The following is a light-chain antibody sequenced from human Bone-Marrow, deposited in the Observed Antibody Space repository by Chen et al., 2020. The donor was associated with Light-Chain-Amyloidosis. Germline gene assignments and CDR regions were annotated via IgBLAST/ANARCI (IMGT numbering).Light chain of an antibody. CDR2: EDI. J-gene: IGLJ3*02. CDR1: SSDVGAYKY. V-gene: IGLV2-8*01. CDR3: GSCAGTNNWL. Sequence: QSALTQPPSASGSPGQSVTISCTGTSSDVGAYKYVSWYQQHPGKAPKLMIYEDINRPSGVPERLSGSKSGNTASLTVSGRQADDEAGYYCGSCAGTNNWLFGGGTKVTVL.